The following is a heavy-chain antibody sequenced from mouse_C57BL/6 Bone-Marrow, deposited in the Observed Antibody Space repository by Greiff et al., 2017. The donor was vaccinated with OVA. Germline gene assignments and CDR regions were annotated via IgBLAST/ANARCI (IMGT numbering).Heavy chain of an antibody. V-gene: IGHV1-19*01. CDR2: INPYNGGT. CDR1: GYTFTDYY. J-gene: IGHJ2*01. D-gene: IGHD1-1*01. CDR3: ARTYDYGSSPFDY. Sequence: VQLQQSGPVLVKPGASVKMSCKASGYTFTDYYMNWVKQSHGKSLEWIGVINPYNGGTSYNQKFKGKATLTVDKSSNTAYMELNSLTSEDSAVYYCARTYDYGSSPFDYWGQGTTLTVSS.